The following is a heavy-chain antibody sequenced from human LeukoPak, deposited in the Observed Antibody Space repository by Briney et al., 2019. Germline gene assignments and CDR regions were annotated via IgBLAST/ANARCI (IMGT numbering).Heavy chain of an antibody. D-gene: IGHD3-22*01. Sequence: SETLSLTCTVSGGSISSYYWSWIRQPPGKGLEWIGYIYYSGSTYYNPSLKSRVTISVDTSKNQFSLKLSSVTAADTAVYYCAREAADYDSSGYYSSGDWFDPWGQGTLVTVSS. CDR2: IYYSGST. CDR3: AREAADYDSSGYYSSGDWFDP. V-gene: IGHV4-59*12. CDR1: GGSISSYY. J-gene: IGHJ5*02.